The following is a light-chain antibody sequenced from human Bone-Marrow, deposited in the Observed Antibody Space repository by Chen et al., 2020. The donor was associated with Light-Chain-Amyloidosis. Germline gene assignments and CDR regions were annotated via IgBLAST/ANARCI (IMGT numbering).Light chain of an antibody. Sequence: SYMLTQPSSVSVAPGQTATIACGGNNIGSTSVHWHQQTPGQAPLLVVYDDSDRPSGIPERLSGSNSGNTATLTVSRVEAGDEADYYCQVWDRSSDRPMFGGGTKLTVL. V-gene: IGLV3-21*02. CDR1: NIGSTS. CDR3: QVWDRSSDRPM. J-gene: IGLJ3*02. CDR2: DDS.